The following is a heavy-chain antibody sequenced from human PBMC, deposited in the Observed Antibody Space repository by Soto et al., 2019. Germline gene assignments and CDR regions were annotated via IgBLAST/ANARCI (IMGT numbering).Heavy chain of an antibody. CDR3: ARFADSSVFFDY. Sequence: EVQLVESGGGLVKPGGSLRLSCAASGFTFSSYSMNWVRQAPGKGLEWVSSISSSSSYIYYADSVKGRFTISRDNAKNSLYLQKNSLRAKDTAVYYCARFADSSVFFDYWGQGALVTVSS. V-gene: IGHV3-21*01. D-gene: IGHD3-22*01. CDR2: ISSSSSYI. CDR1: GFTFSSYS. J-gene: IGHJ4*02.